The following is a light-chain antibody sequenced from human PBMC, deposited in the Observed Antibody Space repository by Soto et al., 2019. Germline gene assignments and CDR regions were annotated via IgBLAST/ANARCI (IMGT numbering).Light chain of an antibody. CDR1: QSVSNNY. CDR3: QQYGSSGT. Sequence: ETVLTHSPGTLSLSPGEIATLSFRASQSVSNNYLAWYQQKPGQAPRLLIYGASNRATGIPDRFSGSGSGTDFTLTISRLEPEDFAVYYCQQYGSSGTFGQGTKVDIK. V-gene: IGKV3-20*01. J-gene: IGKJ1*01. CDR2: GAS.